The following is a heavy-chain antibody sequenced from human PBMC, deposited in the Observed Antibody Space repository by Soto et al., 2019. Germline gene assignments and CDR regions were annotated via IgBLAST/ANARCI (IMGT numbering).Heavy chain of an antibody. D-gene: IGHD3-22*01. J-gene: IGHJ4*02. Sequence: SETLSLTCTVSGGSISSGDYYWSWIRQPPGKGLEWIGYIYYSGSTYYNPSLKSRVTISVDTSKNQFSLKLSSVTAADTAVYYCARERFNYYDSSGYYYSDYWGQGTLVTVSS. CDR1: GGSISSGDYY. V-gene: IGHV4-30-4*01. CDR3: ARERFNYYDSSGYYYSDY. CDR2: IYYSGST.